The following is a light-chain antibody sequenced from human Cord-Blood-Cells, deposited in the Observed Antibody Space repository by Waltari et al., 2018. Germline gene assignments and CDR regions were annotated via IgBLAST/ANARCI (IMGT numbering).Light chain of an antibody. Sequence: DIQMTQTPSSLSASLGDRVTITCQASQDISNYLNWYQQKPGKAPKLLIYDASNLETGVPSRFSGSGSGTDFTFTINSLQPEDIATYYCQQYDNQLTFGGGTKVEIK. CDR2: DAS. CDR1: QDISNY. CDR3: QQYDNQLT. V-gene: IGKV1-33*01. J-gene: IGKJ4*01.